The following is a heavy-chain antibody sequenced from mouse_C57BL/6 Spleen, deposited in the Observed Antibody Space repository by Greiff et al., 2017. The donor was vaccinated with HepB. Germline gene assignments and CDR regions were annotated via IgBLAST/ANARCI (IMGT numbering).Heavy chain of an antibody. CDR3: AREGYSNYNYYAMDY. CDR1: GYSITSGYY. J-gene: IGHJ4*01. V-gene: IGHV3-6*01. D-gene: IGHD2-5*01. Sequence: EVQLVESGPGLVKPSQSLSLTCSVTGYSITSGYYWNWIRQFPGNKLEWMGYISYDGSNNYNPSLKNRISITRDTSKNQFFLKLNSVTTEDTATYYCAREGYSNYNYYAMDYWGQGTSVTVSS. CDR2: ISYDGSN.